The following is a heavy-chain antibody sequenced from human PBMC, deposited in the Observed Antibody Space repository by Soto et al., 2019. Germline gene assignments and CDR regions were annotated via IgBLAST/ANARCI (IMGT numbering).Heavy chain of an antibody. Sequence: GSVKVSFKASGYPFTGYYMHLVRQAPGQGLEWMGWINPTSGGTNYAQKFQGWVTMTRDTSISTAYMELSRLRSDDTAVYYCARTLRYSSGWYYFDYWGQGTMVTVSS. CDR2: INPTSGGT. D-gene: IGHD6-19*01. CDR3: ARTLRYSSGWYYFDY. V-gene: IGHV1-2*04. J-gene: IGHJ4*02. CDR1: GYPFTGYY.